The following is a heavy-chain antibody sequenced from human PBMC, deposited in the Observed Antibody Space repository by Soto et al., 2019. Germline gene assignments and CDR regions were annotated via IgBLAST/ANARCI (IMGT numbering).Heavy chain of an antibody. Sequence: SVKVSCKASGGTFSSYAISWVRQAPGQGLEWMGGIIPIFGTANYAQKFQGRVTITADKSTSTAYMELSSLRSEDTAVYYCARDIHFLRSGGANWFAPWGQGTLVTVSS. CDR2: IIPIFGTA. CDR1: GGTFSSYA. V-gene: IGHV1-69*06. D-gene: IGHD5-12*01. CDR3: ARDIHFLRSGGANWFAP. J-gene: IGHJ5*02.